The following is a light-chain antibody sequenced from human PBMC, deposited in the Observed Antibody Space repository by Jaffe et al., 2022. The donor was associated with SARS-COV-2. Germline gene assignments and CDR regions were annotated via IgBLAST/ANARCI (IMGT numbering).Light chain of an antibody. CDR1: SSDVGSYKL. J-gene: IGLJ1*01. CDR3: CSYGGSSTYV. V-gene: IGLV2-23*02. Sequence: QSALTQPASVSGSPGQSITISCTGTSSDVGSYKLVSWYQHHPGKAPKLIIYEVSERPSGFSNRFSGFKSGNTASLTISGLQAEDEADYYCCSYGGSSTYVFGTGTKVTVL. CDR2: EVS.